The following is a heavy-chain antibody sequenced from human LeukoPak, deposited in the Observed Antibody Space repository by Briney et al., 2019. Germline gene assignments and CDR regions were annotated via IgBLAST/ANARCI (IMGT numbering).Heavy chain of an antibody. CDR3: ARDGYSYGFDY. D-gene: IGHD5-18*01. V-gene: IGHV1-2*02. CDR2: INPNSGGT. Sequence: ASVTVSFTSSGYTFTVYYMHWVRQAPGQGLEWMGWINPNSGGTNYSQKFQGRVTMTRDTAISTDYMELSRLRSDDTAVYYCARDGYSYGFDYWGQGTLVTVSS. CDR1: GYTFTVYY. J-gene: IGHJ4*02.